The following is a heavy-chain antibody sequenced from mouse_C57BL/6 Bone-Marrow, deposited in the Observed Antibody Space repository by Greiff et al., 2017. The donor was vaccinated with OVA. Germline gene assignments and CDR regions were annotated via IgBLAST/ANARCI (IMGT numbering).Heavy chain of an antibody. V-gene: IGHV2-2*01. CDR3: ARNYYDYDGTTGAWFAY. J-gene: IGHJ3*01. Sequence: QVQLKESGPGLVQPSQSLSITCTVSGFSLTSYGVHWVRQSPGKGLEWLGVIWSGGSTDYNAAFISRLSISKDNSKSQVFFKMNSLQADDTAIYYCARNYYDYDGTTGAWFAYWGQGTLVTVSA. CDR1: GFSLTSYG. CDR2: IWSGGST. D-gene: IGHD2-4*01.